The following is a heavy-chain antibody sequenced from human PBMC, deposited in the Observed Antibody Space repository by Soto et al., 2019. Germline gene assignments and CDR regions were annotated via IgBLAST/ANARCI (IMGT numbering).Heavy chain of an antibody. CDR3: ARGHEYYDFWSGYLYFDY. V-gene: IGHV4-31*03. D-gene: IGHD3-3*01. CDR1: GGSISSGGYY. CDR2: IYYSGST. Sequence: SETLSLTCTVSGGSISSGGYYWSWIRQHPGKGLEWIGYIYYSGSTYYNPSLKSRVTISVDTSKNQFSLKLSSVTAADTAVYYCARGHEYYDFWSGYLYFDYWGHGTLVTVSS. J-gene: IGHJ4*01.